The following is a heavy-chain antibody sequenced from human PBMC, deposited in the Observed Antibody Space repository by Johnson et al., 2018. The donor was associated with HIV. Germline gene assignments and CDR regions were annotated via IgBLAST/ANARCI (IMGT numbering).Heavy chain of an antibody. CDR3: ARDNEDIVLVGAFDI. Sequence: VQLVESGGGLVQPGGSLRLSCAASGFTFDDYGMSWVRQAPGKGLEWVSGINWNGGSTGYADSVKGRFTISRDNAKNSLYLQMNSLRAEDTALYYCARDNEDIVLVGAFDIWGQGTMVTVSS. CDR2: INWNGGST. CDR1: GFTFDDYG. D-gene: IGHD2-8*02. V-gene: IGHV3-20*04. J-gene: IGHJ3*02.